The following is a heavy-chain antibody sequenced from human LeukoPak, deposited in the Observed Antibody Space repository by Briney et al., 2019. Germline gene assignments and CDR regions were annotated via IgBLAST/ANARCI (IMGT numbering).Heavy chain of an antibody. V-gene: IGHV3-64*02. CDR2: ITGNGGST. D-gene: IGHD1-26*01. CDR3: ARERSYYYFDY. CDR1: GFTFTTYT. J-gene: IGHJ4*02. Sequence: PGGSLRLSCAASGFTFTTYTMHWVRQAPGKGLEYVSAITGNGGSTYYADSVKGRFTISRDNSKNTLYLQLGSLRDEDMAVYYCARERSYYYFDYWGQGTLVTVSS.